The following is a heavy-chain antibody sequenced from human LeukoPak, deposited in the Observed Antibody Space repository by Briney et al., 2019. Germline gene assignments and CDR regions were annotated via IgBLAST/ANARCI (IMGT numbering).Heavy chain of an antibody. Sequence: PSETLSLTCTVSGGSISSYYWSWIRQPPGKGLEWIGYIYYSGSTNYNPSLKSRVTISVDTSKNQFSPKLSSVTAADTAVYYCARAWDGDYPPAFDYWGQGTLVTVSS. V-gene: IGHV4-59*01. D-gene: IGHD4-17*01. CDR3: ARAWDGDYPPAFDY. J-gene: IGHJ4*02. CDR2: IYYSGST. CDR1: GGSISSYY.